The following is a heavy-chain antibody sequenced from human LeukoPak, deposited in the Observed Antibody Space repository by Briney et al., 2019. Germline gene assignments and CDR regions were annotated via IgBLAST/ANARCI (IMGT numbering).Heavy chain of an antibody. D-gene: IGHD2-2*01. CDR2: ISSSSSYI. J-gene: IGHJ4*02. Sequence: GGSLRLSCAASGFTVSSNYMSWVRQAPGKGLEWVSSISSSSSYIYYADSVKGRFTISRDNAKNSLYLQMNSLRAEDTAVYYCARECTGSTSCYPYWGQGTLVTVSS. V-gene: IGHV3-21*01. CDR1: GFTVSSNY. CDR3: ARECTGSTSCYPY.